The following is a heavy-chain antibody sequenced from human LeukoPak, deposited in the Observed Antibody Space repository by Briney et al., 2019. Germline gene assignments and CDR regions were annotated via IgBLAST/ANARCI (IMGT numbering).Heavy chain of an antibody. CDR3: VGEKSFFGEAM. D-gene: IGHD3-10*01. Sequence: SGTLSLTCTVSSASITTYHWKWIPQPPGKGLEGSGHRYYSGDTRYSPSLKSRVAISVDTSKNQFSLTVNSVTAADTAVYFCVGEKSFFGEAMWRQGTLVTVYS. J-gene: IGHJ3*02. CDR2: RYYSGDT. CDR1: SASITTYH. V-gene: IGHV4-59*01.